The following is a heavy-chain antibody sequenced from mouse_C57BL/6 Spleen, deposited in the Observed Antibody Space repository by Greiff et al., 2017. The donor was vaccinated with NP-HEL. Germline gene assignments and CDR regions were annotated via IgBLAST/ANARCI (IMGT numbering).Heavy chain of an antibody. CDR3: ARSDYYGRGDWYFDV. CDR2: INPSNGGT. CDR1: GYTFTSYW. Sequence: VQLQQPGTELVKPGASVKLSCKASGYTFTSYWMHWVKQRPGQGLEWIGNINPSNGGTNYNEKFKSKATLTVDKSSSTAYMQLSSLTSEDSAVYYCARSDYYGRGDWYFDVWGTGTTVTVSS. D-gene: IGHD1-1*01. J-gene: IGHJ1*03. V-gene: IGHV1-53*01.